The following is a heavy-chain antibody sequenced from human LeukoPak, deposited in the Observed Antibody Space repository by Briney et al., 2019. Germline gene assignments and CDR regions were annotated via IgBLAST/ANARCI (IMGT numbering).Heavy chain of an antibody. D-gene: IGHD6-19*01. V-gene: IGHV3-30*04. CDR1: GFTFSSYA. Sequence: PGGSLRLSCAASGFTFSSYAMHWVRQAPGKGLEWVAVISYDGSNKYYADSVKGRFTISRDNSMNTLYLQMNSLRAEDTAVYYCARPYSSGWYGDFDYWGQGTLVTVSS. CDR3: ARPYSSGWYGDFDY. CDR2: ISYDGSNK. J-gene: IGHJ4*02.